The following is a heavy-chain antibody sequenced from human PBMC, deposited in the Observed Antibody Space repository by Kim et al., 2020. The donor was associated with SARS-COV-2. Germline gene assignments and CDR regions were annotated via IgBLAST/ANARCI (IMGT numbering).Heavy chain of an antibody. CDR1: GGSISSSSYY. CDR3: ARHWIQHIVVVTAIRGGWFDP. D-gene: IGHD2-21*02. Sequence: SETLSLTCTVSGGSISSSSYYWGWIRQPPGKGLEWIGSIYYSGSTYYNPSLKSRVTISVDTSKNQFSLKLSSVTAADTAVYYCARHWIQHIVVVTAIRGGWFDPWGQGTLVTVSS. V-gene: IGHV4-39*01. J-gene: IGHJ5*02. CDR2: IYYSGST.